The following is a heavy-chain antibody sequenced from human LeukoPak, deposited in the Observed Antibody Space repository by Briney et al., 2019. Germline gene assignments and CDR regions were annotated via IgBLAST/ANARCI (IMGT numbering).Heavy chain of an antibody. J-gene: IGHJ4*02. CDR2: INPNSGDT. CDR1: GFTFSDYY. V-gene: IGHV1-2*02. D-gene: IGHD1-26*01. Sequence: ASVKVSCKASGFTFSDYYIHWVRQAPGQGLKWMGWINPNSGDTKYGQKFHGRVTMSRDTSVTTAYLELSGLTSDDTAVYYCTRDEIVGARDFDYWGQGTLVAVSS. CDR3: TRDEIVGARDFDY.